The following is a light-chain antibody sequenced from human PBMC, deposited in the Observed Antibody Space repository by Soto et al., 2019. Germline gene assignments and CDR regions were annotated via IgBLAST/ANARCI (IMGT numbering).Light chain of an antibody. Sequence: QSALTQPASLSASPGASASLTCTLRSGINVGTYRIYWYQQKPGSPPQYLLRYKSDSDKQQGSGVPSRFSGSKDASANAGILLISGLQSEDEADYYCMIWHSSVGVFGGGTKVTVL. CDR1: SGINVGTYR. CDR2: YKSDSDK. J-gene: IGLJ2*01. V-gene: IGLV5-45*01. CDR3: MIWHSSVGV.